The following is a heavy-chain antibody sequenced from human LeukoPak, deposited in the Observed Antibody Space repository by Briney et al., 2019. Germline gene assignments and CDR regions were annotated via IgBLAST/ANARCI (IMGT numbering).Heavy chain of an antibody. Sequence: ASVKVSCKATGFTFTGSYMHWVRQAPGQRLEWMGWINAYSGGTNYAQNFQGRVTMTRDTSISTAYMELTRLRSDDTAVYYCARIFIRNGYSSYFDCWGQGTLVTVSS. CDR1: GFTFTGSY. V-gene: IGHV1-2*02. D-gene: IGHD5-18*01. CDR3: ARIFIRNGYSSYFDC. J-gene: IGHJ4*02. CDR2: INAYSGGT.